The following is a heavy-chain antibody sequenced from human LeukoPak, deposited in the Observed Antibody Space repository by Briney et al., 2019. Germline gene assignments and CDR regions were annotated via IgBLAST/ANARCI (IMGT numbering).Heavy chain of an antibody. Sequence: SETLSLTCAVSGGSISTYYWSWIRQPPGKGLEWIGYIHYSGSSNYNPSLKSRVTKSLDTSKNQFSLKLSSVTDADTAVYYCARPVPSRLGWFDPWGQGTLVTVSS. J-gene: IGHJ5*02. CDR2: IHYSGSS. CDR1: GGSISTYY. CDR3: ARPVPSRLGWFDP. D-gene: IGHD1-1*01. V-gene: IGHV4-59*08.